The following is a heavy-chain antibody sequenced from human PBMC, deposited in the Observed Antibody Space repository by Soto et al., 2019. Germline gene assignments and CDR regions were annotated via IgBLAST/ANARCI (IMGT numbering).Heavy chain of an antibody. CDR1: GFTFINYA. CDR2: ISGTGDTT. V-gene: IGHV3-23*01. CDR3: AKTYSSVAIAHY. D-gene: IGHD6-19*01. Sequence: EVQLLESGGGLVQPGGSVRLACAASGFTFINYAMRWVRQAPGKGLEWVSSISGTGDTTYYAESVRGRFTISRDNSKNTLYLQMNSLIAEDTAIYYCAKTYSSVAIAHYWGQGTLGTVSS. J-gene: IGHJ4*02.